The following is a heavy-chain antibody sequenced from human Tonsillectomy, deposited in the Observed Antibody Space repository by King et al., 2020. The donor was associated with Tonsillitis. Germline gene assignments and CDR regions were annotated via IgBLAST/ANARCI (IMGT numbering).Heavy chain of an antibody. CDR1: GYTFTSYG. CDR3: ARDPSRGLASNPLYYYYYGMDV. J-gene: IGHJ6*02. D-gene: IGHD4-11*01. V-gene: IGHV1-18*01. Sequence: QLVQSGAEVKKPGASVKVSCKASGYTFTSYGISWVRQAPGQGLEWMGWISAYNGNTNYAQKLQGRVTMTTDTSTSTAYKELRSLRSDDTAVYYCARDPSRGLASNPLYYYYYGMDVWGQGTTVTVSS. CDR2: ISAYNGNT.